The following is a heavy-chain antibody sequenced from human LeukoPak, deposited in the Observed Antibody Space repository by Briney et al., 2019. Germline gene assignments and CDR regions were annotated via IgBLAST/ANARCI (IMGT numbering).Heavy chain of an antibody. CDR3: ARGGWFGDYNWFDP. J-gene: IGHJ5*02. D-gene: IGHD3-10*01. CDR1: GFTFSSYS. CDR2: ISSASNTI. Sequence: GGSLRLSCAASGFTFSSYSMNWVRQAPGKGLEWVSYISSASNTIYYADSVKGRFTISRDNAKNSLYLQMNSLRAEDTAMYYCARGGWFGDYNWFDPWGQGTLVTVSS. V-gene: IGHV3-48*01.